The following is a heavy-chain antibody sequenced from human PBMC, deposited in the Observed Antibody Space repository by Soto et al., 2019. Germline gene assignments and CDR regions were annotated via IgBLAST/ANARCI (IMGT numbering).Heavy chain of an antibody. CDR3: AREQYSMVRGVIPY. J-gene: IGHJ4*02. CDR2: FSGPGGGP. V-gene: IGHV3-23*01. D-gene: IGHD3-10*01. Sequence: GGSLRLSCAASGFTFSTYAMSWVRQAPGKGLEWVSSFSGPGGGPYYADSVKGRFTISRDDSKNTLYLQMNSLRAEDTAVYYCAREQYSMVRGVIPYWGQGTLVTVSS. CDR1: GFTFSTYA.